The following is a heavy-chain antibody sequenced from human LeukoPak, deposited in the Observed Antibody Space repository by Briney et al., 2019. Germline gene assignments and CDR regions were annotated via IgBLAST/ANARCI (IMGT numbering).Heavy chain of an antibody. CDR3: ARRTADAFDI. V-gene: IGHV1-18*04. Sequence: GASVKLSCNASGYTFTSYGISWERQAPGQGLEWMGWISAYNGNTNYAQKLQGRVTMTTDTSTSTAYMELRSLRSDDTAVYYCARRTADAFDIWGQGTMVTVSS. CDR2: ISAYNGNT. CDR1: GYTFTSYG. J-gene: IGHJ3*02.